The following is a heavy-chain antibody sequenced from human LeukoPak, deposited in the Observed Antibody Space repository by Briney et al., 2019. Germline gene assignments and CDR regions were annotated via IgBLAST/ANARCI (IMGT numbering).Heavy chain of an antibody. J-gene: IGHJ4*02. D-gene: IGHD3-22*01. CDR3: AREMAHYFDSSGYSF. V-gene: IGHV3-30*03. CDR1: GFTFYTYG. Sequence: GGSLRLSCAASGFTFYTYGMHWVRQAPGKGLEWVAVISYEGSNEYYADSVKGRFTISRDNSKNRLYLQMNSLRVEDTAVYYCAREMAHYFDSSGYSFWGQGTLVTVSS. CDR2: ISYEGSNE.